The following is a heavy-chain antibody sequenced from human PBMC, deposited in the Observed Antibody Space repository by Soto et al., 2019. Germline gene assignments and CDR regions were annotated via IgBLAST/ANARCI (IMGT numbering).Heavy chain of an antibody. CDR2: IIPIFGTA. J-gene: IGHJ6*02. Sequence: QVQLVQSGAEVKKPGSSVKVSCKASGGTFSSYAISWVRQAPGQGLEWMGGIIPIFGTANYAQKFQGRVTITADESTSTAFMELSSLRSEDTAVYYCAAGWVPTTYYYYGMDVWGQGTTVTVSS. V-gene: IGHV1-69*01. D-gene: IGHD1-7*01. CDR1: GGTFSSYA. CDR3: AAGWVPTTYYYYGMDV.